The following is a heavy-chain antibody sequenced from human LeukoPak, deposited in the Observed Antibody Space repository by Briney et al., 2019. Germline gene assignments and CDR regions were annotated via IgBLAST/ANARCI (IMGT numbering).Heavy chain of an antibody. Sequence: KPSETLSLTCTVSGGSISSYYWSWIRQPPGKGLEWIGYIYYSGSTNYNPPLKSRVTISVDTSKNQFSLKLSSVTAADTAVYYCARITEYYFDYWGQGTLVTVSS. CDR3: ARITEYYFDY. D-gene: IGHD3-16*01. V-gene: IGHV4-59*01. CDR1: GGSISSYY. J-gene: IGHJ4*02. CDR2: IYYSGST.